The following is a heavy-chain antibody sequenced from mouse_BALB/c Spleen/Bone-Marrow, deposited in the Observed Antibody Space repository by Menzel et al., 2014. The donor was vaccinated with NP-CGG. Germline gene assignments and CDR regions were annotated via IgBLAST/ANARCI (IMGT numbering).Heavy chain of an antibody. Sequence: VKLMESGPGLVAPSQSLSITCTISGFSLTSYGVHWVRQPPGKGLEWLVVIWSDGSTTYNSALKSRLSISKDNSKSQVFLKMNSLQTDDTAMYYCARHDNDGYYLAYRGQGTLVTVSA. CDR1: GFSLTSYG. CDR2: IWSDGST. V-gene: IGHV2-6-1*01. J-gene: IGHJ3*01. D-gene: IGHD2-3*01. CDR3: ARHDNDGYYLAY.